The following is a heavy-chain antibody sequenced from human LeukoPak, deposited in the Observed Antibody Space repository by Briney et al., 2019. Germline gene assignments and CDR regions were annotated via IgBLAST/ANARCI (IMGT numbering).Heavy chain of an antibody. V-gene: IGHV3-15*01. Sequence: GGSLRLSCAASGFTLTDAWMSWVRQPPGKGLEWVGHIKSKTDGGTTDYAAPVKGRFTISRDGSKNTLFLQMNSLKTEDTAVYYCTRFFLGRRDYVWESYRYLALDIWGHGTRVTVSS. CDR1: GFTLTDAW. CDR2: IKSKTDGGTT. D-gene: IGHD3-16*02. J-gene: IGHJ3*02. CDR3: TRFFLGRRDYVWESYRYLALDI.